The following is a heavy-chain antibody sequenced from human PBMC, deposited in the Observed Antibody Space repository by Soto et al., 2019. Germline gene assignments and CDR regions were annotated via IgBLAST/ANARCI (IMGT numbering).Heavy chain of an antibody. J-gene: IGHJ4*02. CDR1: GYIFTSYW. CDR2: IYPGDSDT. V-gene: IGHV5-51*01. CDR3: ARGVTGTLRPYHFDY. Sequence: VESLKISCQGSGYIFTSYWICCFLQRPVKGLEWMGIIYPGDSDTRYSPSFQGQVTISADNSIKTAYLQWTSLKASDTAFYYCARGVTGTLRPYHFDYWGPGTLVTVSS. D-gene: IGHD1-20*01.